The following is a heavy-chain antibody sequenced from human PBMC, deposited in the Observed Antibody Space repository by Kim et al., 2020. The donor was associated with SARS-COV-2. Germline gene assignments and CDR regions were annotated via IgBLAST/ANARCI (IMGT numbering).Heavy chain of an antibody. CDR3: ARLGSGWWGGDAFDI. J-gene: IGHJ3*02. D-gene: IGHD6-19*01. Sequence: SETLSLTCTVSGGSISSSSYYWGWIRQPPGKGLEWIGSIYYSGSTYYNPSLKSRVTISVDTSKNQFSLKLSSVTAADTAVYYCARLGSGWWGGDAFDIWGQGTMVTVSS. CDR1: GGSISSSSYY. CDR2: IYYSGST. V-gene: IGHV4-39*01.